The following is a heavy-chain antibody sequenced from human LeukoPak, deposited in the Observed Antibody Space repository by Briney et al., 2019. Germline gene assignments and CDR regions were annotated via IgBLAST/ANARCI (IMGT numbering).Heavy chain of an antibody. D-gene: IGHD6-19*01. Sequence: SETLSLTCTVSGYSISSAYYWGWIRQPPGKGLEWIGGIRHSGSTYYNPSLKSRVTISLDTSKNQFSLKLTSMTAADTAVYYCARGSGWPRYNWFDPWGQGTLVTVSS. J-gene: IGHJ5*02. CDR1: GYSISSAYY. CDR2: IRHSGST. V-gene: IGHV4-38-2*02. CDR3: ARGSGWPRYNWFDP.